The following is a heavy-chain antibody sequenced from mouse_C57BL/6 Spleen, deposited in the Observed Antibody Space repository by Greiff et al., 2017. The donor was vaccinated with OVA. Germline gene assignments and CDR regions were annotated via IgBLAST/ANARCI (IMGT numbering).Heavy chain of an antibody. CDR2: ISSGSSTI. V-gene: IGHV5-17*01. J-gene: IGHJ4*01. CDR1: GFTFSDYG. Sequence: EVHLVESGGGLVKPGGSLKLSCAASGFTFSDYGMHWVRQAPEKGLEWVAYISSGSSTIYYADTVKGRFTISRDNAKNTLFLQMTSLRSEDTAMYYCASLYGDYAMDYWGQGTSVTVSS. CDR3: ASLYGDYAMDY. D-gene: IGHD1-1*01.